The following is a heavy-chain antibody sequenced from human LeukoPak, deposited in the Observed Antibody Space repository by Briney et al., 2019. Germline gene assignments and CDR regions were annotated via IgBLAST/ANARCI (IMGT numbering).Heavy chain of an antibody. Sequence: ASVKVSCKASGYTFTGYYMHWVRQAPGQGLEWMGWINPNSGGTNYAQKFQGRVTMTRDTSISTAYMELSRLRSDDTAVYYCAGEHTFYTEPNFDYWGQGTLVTVSS. V-gene: IGHV1-2*02. CDR3: AGEHTFYTEPNFDY. J-gene: IGHJ4*02. CDR1: GYTFTGYY. CDR2: INPNSGGT. D-gene: IGHD1-26*01.